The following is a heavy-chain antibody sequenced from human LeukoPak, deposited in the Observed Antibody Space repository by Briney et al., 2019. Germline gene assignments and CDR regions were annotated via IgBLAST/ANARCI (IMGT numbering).Heavy chain of an antibody. Sequence: PGGSLRLSCAASGFTFSSYAMHWVRQAPGKGLEWVAVISYDGSNKYYADSVKGRFTISRDNSKNTLYLQMNSLRAEDTAVYYCARGGYCSGGSCYRASWFDPWGQGTLVTVSS. D-gene: IGHD2-15*01. V-gene: IGHV3-30*01. J-gene: IGHJ5*02. CDR2: ISYDGSNK. CDR1: GFTFSSYA. CDR3: ARGGYCSGGSCYRASWFDP.